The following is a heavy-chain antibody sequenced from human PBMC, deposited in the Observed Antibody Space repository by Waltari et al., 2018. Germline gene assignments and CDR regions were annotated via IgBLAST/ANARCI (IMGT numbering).Heavy chain of an antibody. D-gene: IGHD3-3*02. Sequence: QVQLQQSGPGLVKPSQTLPLTCAISGDSVSTTSVAWTWIRQSPSGGLEWLGRTSYRSQWNNDYAPSVKSRITIYPDTSKNQFSLQLNSVTPDDTAVYFCAREFSLSLDSWGQGTLVTVSS. J-gene: IGHJ4*02. CDR3: AREFSLSLDS. V-gene: IGHV6-1*01. CDR1: GDSVSTTSVA. CDR2: TSYRSQWNN.